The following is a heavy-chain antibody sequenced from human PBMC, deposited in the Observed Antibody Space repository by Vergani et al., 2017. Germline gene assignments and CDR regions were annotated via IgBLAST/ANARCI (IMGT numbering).Heavy chain of an antibody. CDR2: ISSSGGTI. CDR3: ARAQYDFRSGYHRTPYYFDY. D-gene: IGHD3-3*01. V-gene: IGHV3-11*01. CDR1: GFTFSDYY. J-gene: IGHJ4*02. Sequence: QVQLVESGGGLVKPGGSLRLSCAASGFTFSDYYMSWIRQAPGKGLECVSYISSSGGTIYYADSVKGRFTISRDDAKNSLFLQVNSLRAEDTAVYYCARAQYDFRSGYHRTPYYFDYWGQGMLVTVSS.